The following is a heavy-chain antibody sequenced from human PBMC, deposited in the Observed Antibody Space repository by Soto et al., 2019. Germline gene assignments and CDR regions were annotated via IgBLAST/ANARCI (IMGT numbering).Heavy chain of an antibody. CDR1: GGSFSSGDYY. J-gene: IGHJ5*02. V-gene: IGHV4-30-4*01. CDR3: ARGDVRSKWFDR. CDR2: IYYSGST. Sequence: PSETLSLTCTVSGGSFSSGDYYWSWIRQPPGKGLEWIGFIYYSGSTYSNPSLKSRVRMSVDTSKNQVALTLRSVTAADTAVYYCARGDVRSKWFDRWGQGPLAT.